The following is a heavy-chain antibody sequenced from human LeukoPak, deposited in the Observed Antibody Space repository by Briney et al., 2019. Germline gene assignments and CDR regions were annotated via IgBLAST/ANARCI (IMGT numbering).Heavy chain of an antibody. CDR2: ISAYNGNT. CDR1: GYTFTSYG. Sequence: ASVKVSCKASGYTFTSYGISWVRQAPGQGLEWMGWISAYNGNTNYAQKLQGRVTMTTDTSTSTAYMELRSLRSDDTAVYYCARVKSGPSYYYYGMELWGQGNKVPVSS. D-gene: IGHD1-14*01. V-gene: IGHV1-18*01. CDR3: ARVKSGPSYYYYGMEL. J-gene: IGHJ6*02.